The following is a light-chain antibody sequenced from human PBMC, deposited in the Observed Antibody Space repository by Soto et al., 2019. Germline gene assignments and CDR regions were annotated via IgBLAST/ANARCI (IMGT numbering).Light chain of an antibody. CDR3: AAWDDSLNGLHV. V-gene: IGLV1-44*01. CDR1: SSNIGSNT. J-gene: IGLJ1*01. CDR2: STN. Sequence: QLVLTQPPSASGTPGQRVTISCSGSSSNIGSNTVTWYQHLPGSAPKLLIYSTNQRPSGVPDRFSGSKSGTSASLAISGLQSEDEADYYCAAWDDSLNGLHVFGTGTKLTVL.